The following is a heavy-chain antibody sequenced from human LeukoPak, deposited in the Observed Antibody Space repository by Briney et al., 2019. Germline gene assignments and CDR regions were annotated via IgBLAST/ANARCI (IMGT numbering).Heavy chain of an antibody. CDR3: ARDNSGGYYYYYGMDV. CDR2: IKQDGSEK. CDR1: GFTFSSYW. D-gene: IGHD6-19*01. J-gene: IGHJ6*02. V-gene: IGHV3-7*01. Sequence: GSLRLSCAAFGFTFSSYWMSWVRQAPGKGLEWVANIKQDGSEKYYVDSVKGRFTISRDNAKNSLYLQMNSLRAEDTAVYYCARDNSGGYYYYYGMDVWGQGTTVTVSS.